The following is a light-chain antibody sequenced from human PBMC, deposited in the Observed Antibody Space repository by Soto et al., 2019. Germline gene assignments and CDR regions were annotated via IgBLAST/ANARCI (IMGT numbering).Light chain of an antibody. V-gene: IGKV1-27*01. CDR2: AAS. CDR3: QKYDRAPFT. Sequence: DIQMTQSPSSLSASVGDRVTITCQASQDISNYLNWYQQKPGKAPKLLIYAASTLQSGVPSRFSGSGSGTDFTLTINSLQPEDIATYYCQKYDRAPFTFGPGTKVDF. CDR1: QDISNY. J-gene: IGKJ3*01.